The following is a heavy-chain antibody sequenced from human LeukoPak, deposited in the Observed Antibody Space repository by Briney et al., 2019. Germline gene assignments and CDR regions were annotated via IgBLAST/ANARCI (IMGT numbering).Heavy chain of an antibody. CDR2: INTDGSRT. D-gene: IGHD1-26*01. CDR1: GFTLSTYW. J-gene: IGHJ5*01. Sequence: RGSLRLSCAASGFTLSTYWMHWVRQAPGKGLVWVSRINTDGSRTDYADSVKGRFTISRDNAKNTLYLEMNSLRAEDTAVYYCVRGEMSGTYRDVDSWGQGTLVTVSS. CDR3: VRGEMSGTYRDVDS. V-gene: IGHV3-74*01.